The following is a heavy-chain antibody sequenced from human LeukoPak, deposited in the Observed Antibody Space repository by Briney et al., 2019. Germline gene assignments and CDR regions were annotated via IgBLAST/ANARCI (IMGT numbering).Heavy chain of an antibody. CDR2: ISGSGGST. CDR3: AKDSGSYRGFDY. J-gene: IGHJ4*02. V-gene: IGHV3-23*01. CDR1: GFTFSSYA. D-gene: IGHD3-10*01. Sequence: PGGSLRLSCAASGFTFSSYAMSWVRQAPGKGLEWVSVISGSGGSTYYADSVKGRFTISRDNSKNTLYLQMNSLRAEDTAVYYCAKDSGSYRGFDYWGQGTLVTVSS.